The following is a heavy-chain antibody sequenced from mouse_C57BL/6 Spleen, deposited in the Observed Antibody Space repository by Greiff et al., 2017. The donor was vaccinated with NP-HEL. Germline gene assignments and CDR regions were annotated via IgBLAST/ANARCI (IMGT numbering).Heavy chain of an antibody. CDR3: ATSQFDY. J-gene: IGHJ2*01. V-gene: IGHV1-31*01. CDR2: IYPYNGVS. CDR1: GYSFTGYY. Sequence: EVMLVESGPELVKPGASVKISCKASGYSFTGYYMHWVKQSHGNILDWIGYIYPYNGVSSYNQKFKGKATLTVDKSSSTAYVELRSLTSEDSAVCYCATSQFDYWGQGTTLTVSS.